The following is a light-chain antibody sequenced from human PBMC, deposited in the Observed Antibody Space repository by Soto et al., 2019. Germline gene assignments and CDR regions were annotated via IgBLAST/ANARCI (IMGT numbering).Light chain of an antibody. V-gene: IGKV3-20*01. Sequence: EIVLTVFAGTLSLSPGERATLSCRASQSVSSSYLAWYQQKPGQAPRLLTHGASHRATGIPDRFSGSGAGTDFTLTISRLEPEDVAVYYCPQFSSYPLPFGGGTKVDIK. CDR2: GAS. CDR3: PQFSSYPLP. CDR1: QSVSSSY. J-gene: IGKJ4*01.